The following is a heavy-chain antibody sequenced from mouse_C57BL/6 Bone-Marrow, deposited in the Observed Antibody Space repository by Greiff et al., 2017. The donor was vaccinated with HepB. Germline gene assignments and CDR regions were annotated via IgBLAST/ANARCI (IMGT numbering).Heavy chain of an antibody. D-gene: IGHD2-3*01. V-gene: IGHV1-69*01. J-gene: IGHJ3*01. CDR2: IDPSDSYT. Sequence: VQLQQPGAELVMPGASVKLSCKASGYTFTSYWMHWVKQRPGQGLEWIGEIDPSDSYTNYNQKFKRKSTLTVDKSSSTAYMQLSSLTSEDSAVYYCASRDDGYPFAYWGQGTLVTVSA. CDR3: ASRDDGYPFAY. CDR1: GYTFTSYW.